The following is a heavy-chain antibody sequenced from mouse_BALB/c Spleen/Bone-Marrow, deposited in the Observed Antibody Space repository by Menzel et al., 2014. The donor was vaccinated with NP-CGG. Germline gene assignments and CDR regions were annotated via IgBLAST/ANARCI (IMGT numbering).Heavy chain of an antibody. Sequence: QVQLQQSGAELVRPGTSVKVSCKASGYAFTNYLIEWVKQRPGQGLEWIGGINPGSGGTNYNEKFKGKATLTADKSSSTAYMQLSSLTSADSAVYFCARELGVFAYWGQGTLVTVSA. CDR3: ARELGVFAY. D-gene: IGHD4-1*01. V-gene: IGHV1-54*01. CDR2: INPGSGGT. J-gene: IGHJ3*01. CDR1: GYAFTNYL.